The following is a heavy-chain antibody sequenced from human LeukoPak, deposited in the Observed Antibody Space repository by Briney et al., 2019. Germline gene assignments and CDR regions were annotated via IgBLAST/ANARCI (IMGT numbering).Heavy chain of an antibody. CDR2: IKQDGSEK. CDR3: AREELVGATGFDY. V-gene: IGHV3-7*01. D-gene: IGHD1-26*01. J-gene: IGHJ4*02. CDR1: GFTFSSYW. Sequence: PGGSLRLSCAASGFTFSSYWMHRVRQAPGKGLEWVANIKQDGSEKYYVDSVKGRFTISRDNAKNSLYLQMNSLRAEDTAVYYCAREELVGATGFDYWGQGTLVTVSS.